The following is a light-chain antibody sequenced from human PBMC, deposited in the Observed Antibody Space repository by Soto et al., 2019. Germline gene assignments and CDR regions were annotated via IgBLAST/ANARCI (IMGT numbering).Light chain of an antibody. J-gene: IGKJ1*01. Sequence: DIQMTQSPSSLSASVGDRVTITCRASQNIGDYLNWYQKKPGRAPKLLIHAASTLQSGVPSTFSGSGSGTDFALTISSLQPEDFATYYFYQSAEIPWTFAHGTNVQI. CDR2: AAS. CDR3: YQSAEIPWT. V-gene: IGKV1-39*01. CDR1: QNIGDY.